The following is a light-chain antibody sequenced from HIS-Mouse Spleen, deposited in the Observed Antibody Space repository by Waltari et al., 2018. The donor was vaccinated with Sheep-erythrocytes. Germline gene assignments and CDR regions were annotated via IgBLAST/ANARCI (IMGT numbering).Light chain of an antibody. V-gene: IGLV2-8*01. CDR2: EVS. J-gene: IGLJ1*01. CDR3: CPYAGSYNHV. CDR1: SSDVGGYNY. Sequence: QSALTQPPSASGSPGQSVTIPCTGTSSDVGGYNYVSWYQQHPGQAHKLMIYEVSKRPSGVPDRFSGSKSGNTASLTISGLQAEDEADYYCCPYAGSYNHVFATGTKVTVL.